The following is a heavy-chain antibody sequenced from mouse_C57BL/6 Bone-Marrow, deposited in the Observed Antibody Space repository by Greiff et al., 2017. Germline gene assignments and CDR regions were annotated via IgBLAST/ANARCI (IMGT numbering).Heavy chain of an antibody. D-gene: IGHD4-1*01. Sequence: DVQLVESGGGLVKPGGSLKLSCAASGFTFSSYTMSWVRQTPEKRLEWVATISGGGGNTYYPDSVKGRFTISRDNAKNTLYLQMSSLRSEDTALYYCARQMGRGSFDYWGQGTTLTVSS. CDR1: GFTFSSYT. CDR2: ISGGGGNT. CDR3: ARQMGRGSFDY. V-gene: IGHV5-9*01. J-gene: IGHJ2*01.